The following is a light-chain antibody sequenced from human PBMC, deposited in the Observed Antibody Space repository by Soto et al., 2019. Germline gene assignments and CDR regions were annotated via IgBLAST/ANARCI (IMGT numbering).Light chain of an antibody. CDR1: EGLIGW. Sequence: EIERTQSPSTLSASVGDTVTISCRASEGLIGWLAWYQQRPGSAPKLLIYDASSLEGGVPSRFTGDESGTQFSLTIARLQPDDFGPYYFQQYKSYPWTFGQGTKVDLK. V-gene: IGKV1-5*01. CDR3: QQYKSYPWT. J-gene: IGKJ1*01. CDR2: DAS.